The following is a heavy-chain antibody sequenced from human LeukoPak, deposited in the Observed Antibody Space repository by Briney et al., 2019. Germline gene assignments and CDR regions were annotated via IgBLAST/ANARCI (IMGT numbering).Heavy chain of an antibody. J-gene: IGHJ6*03. V-gene: IGHV1-18*01. CDR3: ARDLRGYSYGYVPYYYYYMDV. Sequence: VASVKVSCKASGYTFTSYGISWVRQAPGQGLEWMGWISAYNGNTNYAQKLQGRVTMTTDTSTSTAYMDLRSLRSDDTAVYYCARDLRGYSYGYVPYYYYYMDVWGKGTTVTISS. CDR2: ISAYNGNT. CDR1: GYTFTSYG. D-gene: IGHD5-18*01.